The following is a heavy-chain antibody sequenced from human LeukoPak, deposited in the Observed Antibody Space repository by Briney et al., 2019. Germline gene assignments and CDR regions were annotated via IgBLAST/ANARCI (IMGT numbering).Heavy chain of an antibody. V-gene: IGHV1-2*02. J-gene: IGHJ4*02. Sequence: ASVKVSCKASGYTFTGYYMHWVRQAPGQGLEWLGWIYPNSGGTNYAQKFQGRVTMTRDTSISTAYMELSRLRSDDTAVYYCAALGYCSSTSCPQLLYFDYWGQGTLVTVSS. CDR2: IYPNSGGT. CDR3: AALGYCSSTSCPQLLYFDY. D-gene: IGHD2-2*01. CDR1: GYTFTGYY.